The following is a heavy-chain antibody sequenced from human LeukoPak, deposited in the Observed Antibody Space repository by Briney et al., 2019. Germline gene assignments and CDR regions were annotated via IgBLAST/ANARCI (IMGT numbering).Heavy chain of an antibody. J-gene: IGHJ4*02. D-gene: IGHD3-10*01. CDR2: VRHDSSDI. CDR3: AREWFGELI. Sequence: GGSLRLSCAASGFTFNIYSMNWVRQAPGKGLEWISFVRHDSSDIYYADSVRGRFTTSRDNAYNSLHLQMNSLRADDTAVYYCAREWFGELIWGKGTLVTVSS. CDR1: GFTFNIYS. V-gene: IGHV3-48*01.